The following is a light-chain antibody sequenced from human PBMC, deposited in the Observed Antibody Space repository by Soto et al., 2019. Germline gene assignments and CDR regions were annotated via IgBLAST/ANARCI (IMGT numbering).Light chain of an antibody. CDR1: SSDVGSSNG. CDR2: DVS. V-gene: IGLV2-18*02. J-gene: IGLJ1*01. Sequence: QSVLTQPPSVSGSPGQSVAISCTGTSSDVGSSNGVSWYQQPPGTAPKLMIYDVSNRPSGVPDRFSGSKSGNTASLTISGLQAEDEADYYCSSYTSSSTYVFGSGTSSPS. CDR3: SSYTSSSTYV.